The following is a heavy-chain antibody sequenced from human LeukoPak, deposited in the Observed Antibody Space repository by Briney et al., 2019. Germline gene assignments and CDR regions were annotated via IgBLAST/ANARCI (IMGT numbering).Heavy chain of an antibody. J-gene: IGHJ6*03. Sequence: PSETLSLTCAVYGGSFSGYYWSWIRQPPGKGLEWIGEINHSGSTNYNPSLKSRVTISVDTSKNQFSLKLSSVTAADTAVYYCARRAYYYDSSGYSQRRYYYFYYMDVWGKGTTVTVSS. D-gene: IGHD3-22*01. CDR3: ARRAYYYDSSGYSQRRYYYFYYMDV. CDR2: INHSGST. V-gene: IGHV4-34*01. CDR1: GGSFSGYY.